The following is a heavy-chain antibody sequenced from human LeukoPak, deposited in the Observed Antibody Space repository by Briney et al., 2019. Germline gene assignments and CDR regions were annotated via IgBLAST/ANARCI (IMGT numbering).Heavy chain of an antibody. V-gene: IGHV5-51*01. D-gene: IGHD5-24*01. CDR3: ARIGDGYNKLFDY. Sequence: GESLKISRKGSGYSFMTYRIGWVRQMPGKGLEWMGIIYPGDSDTRYSPSFQGQVTISADKSISTAYLQWSSLKASDTAMYYCARIGDGYNKLFDYWGQGTLVTVSS. CDR2: IYPGDSDT. J-gene: IGHJ4*02. CDR1: GYSFMTYR.